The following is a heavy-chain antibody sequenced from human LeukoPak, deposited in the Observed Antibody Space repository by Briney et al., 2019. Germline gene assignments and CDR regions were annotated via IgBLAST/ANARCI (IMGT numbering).Heavy chain of an antibody. D-gene: IGHD3-16*01. CDR3: ARFGDWFDP. CDR1: GGTFSSYA. CDR2: IIPICGTA. V-gene: IGHV1-69*01. Sequence: SVTVSCKPSGGTFSSYAISSVRQAPGQGLEWRGGIIPICGTANYTQKFQGKVTITPDEPTSTAYIELSSLRSDDTGVYYCARFGDWFDPWGQGTLVTVSS. J-gene: IGHJ5*02.